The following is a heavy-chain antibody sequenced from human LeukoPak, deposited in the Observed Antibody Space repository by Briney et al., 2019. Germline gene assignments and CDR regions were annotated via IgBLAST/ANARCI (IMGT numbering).Heavy chain of an antibody. Sequence: SVTVSCKASGGTFSSYAISWVRQAPGQGLEWMGGVIPIFGTANYAQKFQGRATITADKSTSTAYMELSSLRSEDTAVYYCARQAEYDILTGYSYFDYWGQGTLVTVSS. CDR1: GGTFSSYA. V-gene: IGHV1-69*06. D-gene: IGHD3-9*01. CDR2: VIPIFGTA. CDR3: ARQAEYDILTGYSYFDY. J-gene: IGHJ4*02.